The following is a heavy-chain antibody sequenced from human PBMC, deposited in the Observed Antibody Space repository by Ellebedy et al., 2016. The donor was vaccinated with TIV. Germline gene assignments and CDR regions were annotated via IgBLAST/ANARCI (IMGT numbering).Heavy chain of an antibody. V-gene: IGHV3-7*01. D-gene: IGHD4-17*01. CDR2: INQDGSQK. J-gene: IGHJ3*02. CDR1: RFSFRSYW. CDR3: ATEGSYGDYLSPTHAFVI. Sequence: GGSLRLSCAASRFSFRSYWMSWIRQAPGKGLQWVASINQDGSQKNYVDSVKGRFTVSRDNAKNSLYLQMTSLRADDTAVYYCATEGSYGDYLSPTHAFVIWGQGTMVTVSS.